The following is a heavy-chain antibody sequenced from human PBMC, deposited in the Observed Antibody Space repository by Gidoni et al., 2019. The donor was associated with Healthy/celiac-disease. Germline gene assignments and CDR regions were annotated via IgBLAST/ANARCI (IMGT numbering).Heavy chain of an antibody. Sequence: QVQLVQSGAEVKKPGSSVQVSCKASVGTFSSYAISWVRQAPGPGLEWMGGIIPIFGTANYAQKFQGRVTITADESTSTAYMELSSLRSEDTAVYYCARSYCSGGSCYYYYYGMDVWGKGTTVTVSS. J-gene: IGHJ6*04. D-gene: IGHD2-15*01. CDR2: IIPIFGTA. CDR1: VGTFSSYA. CDR3: ARSYCSGGSCYYYYYGMDV. V-gene: IGHV1-69*01.